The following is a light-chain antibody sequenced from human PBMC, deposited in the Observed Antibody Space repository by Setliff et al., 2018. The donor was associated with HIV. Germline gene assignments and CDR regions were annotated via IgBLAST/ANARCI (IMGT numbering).Light chain of an antibody. J-gene: IGLJ2*01. V-gene: IGLV1-47*02. CDR1: GSNIGSHS. CDR2: NND. CDR3: ATSDDSLSAVV. Sequence: QSVLAQPPSASGTPGQKVTISCSGSGSNIGSHSVFWYQQLPGTAPKLAMYNNDQRPSGVPDRFSGSKSGTSASLAISGLRSGDEADYYCATSDDSLSAVVFGGGTK.